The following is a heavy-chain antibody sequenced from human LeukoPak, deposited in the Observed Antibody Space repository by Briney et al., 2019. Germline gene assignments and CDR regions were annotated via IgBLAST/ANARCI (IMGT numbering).Heavy chain of an antibody. CDR1: GDSIDTYY. Sequence: PSETLSLTCTVSGDSIDTYYWSWIRQPPGQGLEWIAYIYYSGITNYNPSLKSRVTISMDMSKNQFSMILTSVTAADTGVYACARQYCSRTSCYGYDYYYMDVWGKGTTVTVSS. CDR3: ARQYCSRTSCYGYDYYYMDV. V-gene: IGHV4-59*01. CDR2: IYYSGIT. D-gene: IGHD2-2*01. J-gene: IGHJ6*03.